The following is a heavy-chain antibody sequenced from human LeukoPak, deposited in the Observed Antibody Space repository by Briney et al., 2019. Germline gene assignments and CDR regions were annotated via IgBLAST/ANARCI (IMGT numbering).Heavy chain of an antibody. CDR1: GGSISSGGYS. V-gene: IGHV4-30-2*01. CDR3: ARGYYGSGSYYTGYGMDV. D-gene: IGHD3-10*01. Sequence: PSETLSLTCAVSGGSISSGGYSCSWSRQPRGKVVWRVEYFYRSGSNYYNPSLKSRVTISVDRSKTQFSLKLSSVTAADTAVYYCARGYYGSGSYYTGYGMDVWGQGTTVTVSS. CDR2: FYRSGSN. J-gene: IGHJ6*02.